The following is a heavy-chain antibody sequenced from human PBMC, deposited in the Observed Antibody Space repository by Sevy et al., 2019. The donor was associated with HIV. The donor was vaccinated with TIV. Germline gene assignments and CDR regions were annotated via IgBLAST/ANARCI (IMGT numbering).Heavy chain of an antibody. V-gene: IGHV3-48*04. D-gene: IGHD4-17*01. CDR3: ARDLPPSATTVAHFDC. Sequence: GGSLRLSCAVSGFTFSSYGMSWVRQAPGKGLEWVSYITNSGTSMYYSDSVRGRFTISRDNARNSLYLQMNSLRGEDTAVYYCARDLPPSATTVAHFDCWGQGTLVTVSS. CDR1: GFTFSSYG. CDR2: ITNSGTSM. J-gene: IGHJ4*02.